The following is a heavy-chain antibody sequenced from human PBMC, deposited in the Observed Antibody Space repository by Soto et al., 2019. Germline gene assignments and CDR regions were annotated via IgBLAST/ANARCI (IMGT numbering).Heavy chain of an antibody. CDR3: ARVPGYYCSGGSCYFDY. D-gene: IGHD2-15*01. J-gene: IGHJ4*02. CDR1: GGSISSGGYS. Sequence: PSETLSLTCAVCGGSISSGGYSWSWIRQPPGKGLEWIGYIYHSGSTYYNPSLKSRVTISVDRSKNQFSLKLSSVTAADTAVYYCARVPGYYCSGGSCYFDYWGQGTLVTVSS. V-gene: IGHV4-30-2*01. CDR2: IYHSGST.